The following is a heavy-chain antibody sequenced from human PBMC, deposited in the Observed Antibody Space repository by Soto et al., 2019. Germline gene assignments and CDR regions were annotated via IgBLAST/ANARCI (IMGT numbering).Heavy chain of an antibody. CDR2: IYYSGST. J-gene: IGHJ5*02. CDR1: GGSISSYY. D-gene: IGHD5-18*01. CDR3: ARVIGYSYGYGEFGWLDP. Sequence: SETLSLTCTVSGGSISSYYWSWIRQPPGKGLEWIGYIYYSGSTNYNPSLKGRVTISVDTSKNQFSLKLSSVTAADTAVYYCARVIGYSYGYGEFGWLDPWGQGTLVT. V-gene: IGHV4-59*01.